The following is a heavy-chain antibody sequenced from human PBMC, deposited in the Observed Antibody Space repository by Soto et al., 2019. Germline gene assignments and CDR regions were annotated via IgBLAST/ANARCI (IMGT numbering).Heavy chain of an antibody. J-gene: IGHJ3*02. V-gene: IGHV3-66*01. CDR3: ERSRIQLWFPVAFDI. CDR1: GFTVSSNY. D-gene: IGHD5-18*01. CDR2: IYSGGST. Sequence: GGSLRLSCAASGFTVSSNYMSWVRQAPGKGLEWVSVIYSGGSTYYADSVKGRLTISRDNSKNTLYLQMNSLRAEDAAVYYCERSRIQLWFPVAFDIWGQGTMVTVSS.